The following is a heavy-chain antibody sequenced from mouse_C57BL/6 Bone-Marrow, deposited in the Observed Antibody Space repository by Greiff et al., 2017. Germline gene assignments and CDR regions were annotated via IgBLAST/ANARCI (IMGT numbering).Heavy chain of an antibody. V-gene: IGHV14-4*01. CDR2: IDPENGDT. CDR1: GFNIKDDY. CDR3: TSCHEYGSSYVGWDFDV. J-gene: IGHJ1*03. D-gene: IGHD1-1*01. Sequence: VQLQQSGAELVRPGASVKLSCTASGFNIKDDYMHWVKQRPEQGLEWIGWIDPENGDTEYDAKFQGKATITADKSSNTAALQLSSLTSEDTAVYYCTSCHEYGSSYVGWDFDVWGTGTTVTVSS.